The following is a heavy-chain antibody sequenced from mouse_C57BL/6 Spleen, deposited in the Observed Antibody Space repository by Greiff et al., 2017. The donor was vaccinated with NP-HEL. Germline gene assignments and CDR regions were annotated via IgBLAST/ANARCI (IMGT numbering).Heavy chain of an antibody. CDR2: ISSGSSTI. D-gene: IGHD1-1*01. V-gene: IGHV5-17*01. J-gene: IGHJ4*01. CDR3: VYYYGSSNYAMDY. Sequence: EVMLVESGGGLVKPGGSLKLSCAASGFTFSDYGMHWVRQAPEKGLEWVAYISSGSSTIYYADTVKGRFTISRDNAKNTLFLQMTSLRSEDTAMYYCVYYYGSSNYAMDYWGQGTSVTVSS. CDR1: GFTFSDYG.